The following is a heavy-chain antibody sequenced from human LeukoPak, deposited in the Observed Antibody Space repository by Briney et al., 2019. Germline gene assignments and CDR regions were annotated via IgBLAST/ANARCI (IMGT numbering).Heavy chain of an antibody. CDR1: GGSFSGYY. J-gene: IGHJ5*02. D-gene: IGHD3-22*01. V-gene: IGHV4-34*01. CDR2: INHSGST. Sequence: PSETLSLTCAVYGGSFSGYYWSWIRQPPGKGLEWIGEINHSGSTNYNPSLKSRVTISVDTSKNQFSLKLSSVTAADTAVYYCARGGTYYDSSGYPINWFDPWGQGTLVTVSS. CDR3: ARGGTYYDSSGYPINWFDP.